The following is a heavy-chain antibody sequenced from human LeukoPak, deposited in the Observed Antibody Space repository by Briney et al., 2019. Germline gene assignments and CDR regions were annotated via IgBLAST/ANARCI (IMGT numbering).Heavy chain of an antibody. CDR1: GGTFSSYA. Sequence: GASVKVSCKASGGTFSSYAISWVRQAPGQGLEGMGWISAYNGNTNYAQKLQGRVTMTTDTSTSTAYMELRSLRSDDTAVYYCARLSAAAEVSMDVWGKGTTVTISS. CDR3: ARLSAAAEVSMDV. V-gene: IGHV1-18*01. J-gene: IGHJ6*03. D-gene: IGHD6-13*01. CDR2: ISAYNGNT.